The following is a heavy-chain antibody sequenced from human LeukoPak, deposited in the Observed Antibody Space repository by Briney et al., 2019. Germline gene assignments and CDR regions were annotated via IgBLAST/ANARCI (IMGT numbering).Heavy chain of an antibody. V-gene: IGHV3-48*02. CDR2: ITASGTAM. D-gene: IGHD1-26*01. CDR3: ASSGSYRFDY. J-gene: IGHJ4*02. Sequence: GGSLGLSCAASGFTFSSYSINWVRQAPGKGLEWVSHITASGTAMFYADSVKGRFTISRDNAKNSLYLQMNSLRDEDTAVYYCASSGSYRFDYWGQGTLVTVSS. CDR1: GFTFSSYS.